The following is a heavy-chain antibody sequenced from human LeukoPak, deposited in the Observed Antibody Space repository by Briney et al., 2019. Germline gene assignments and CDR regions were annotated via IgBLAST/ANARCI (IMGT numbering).Heavy chain of an antibody. Sequence: GGSLRLPCVASGFTFNDYAMSWVRQAPGKGLEWVSYISSSSSTIYYADSVKGRFTISRDNAKNSLYLQMNSLRAEDTAVYYCARSPTDYWGQGTLVTVSS. CDR1: GFTFNDYA. J-gene: IGHJ4*02. V-gene: IGHV3-48*04. CDR2: ISSSSSTI. CDR3: ARSPTDY.